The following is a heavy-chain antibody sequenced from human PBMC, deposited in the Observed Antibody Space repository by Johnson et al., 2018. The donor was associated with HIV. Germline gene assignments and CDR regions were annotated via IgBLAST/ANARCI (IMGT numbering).Heavy chain of an antibody. V-gene: IGHV3-30*02. J-gene: IGHJ3*02. CDR1: GFTFSNYG. Sequence: VQLVESGGGVVQPGGSLRLSCAASGFTFSNYGMHWVRQAPGKGLEWVAFIRYDGSNKYYADSVKGRFTISRDNSKNTLYLQMSSLRAEDTAVCYCTKESPVVYYDSGGLTGPGAFDIWGQGTMVTVSS. CDR3: TKESPVVYYDSGGLTGPGAFDI. D-gene: IGHD3-22*01. CDR2: IRYDGSNK.